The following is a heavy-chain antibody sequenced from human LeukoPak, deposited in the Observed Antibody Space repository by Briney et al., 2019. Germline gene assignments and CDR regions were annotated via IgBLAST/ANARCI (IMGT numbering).Heavy chain of an antibody. CDR1: GGSISSGSYY. J-gene: IGHJ5*02. CDR3: AREVLTGGIGWFDP. CDR2: IYTSGST. V-gene: IGHV4-61*02. D-gene: IGHD4/OR15-4a*01. Sequence: SETLSLTCTVSGGSISSGSYYWSWIRQPAGKGLEWIGRIYTSGSTNYNPSLKSRVTISVDTSKNQFSLKLSSVTAADTAVYYCAREVLTGGIGWFDPWGQGTLVTVSS.